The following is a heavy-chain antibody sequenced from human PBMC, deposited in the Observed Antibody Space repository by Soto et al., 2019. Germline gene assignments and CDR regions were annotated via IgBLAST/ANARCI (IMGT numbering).Heavy chain of an antibody. CDR1: GFTFSGSA. Sequence: EVQLVESGGGLVQPGGSLKLSCAASGFTFSGSAMHWVRQASGKGLEWVGRIRSKANSYATAYAASVKGRFTISRDDSKNTAYLQMNSLKTEDTAVYYCTTVEWLQGGYYYYGMDVWGQGTTVTVSS. CDR3: TTVEWLQGGYYYYGMDV. J-gene: IGHJ6*02. V-gene: IGHV3-73*02. CDR2: IRSKANSYAT. D-gene: IGHD3-3*01.